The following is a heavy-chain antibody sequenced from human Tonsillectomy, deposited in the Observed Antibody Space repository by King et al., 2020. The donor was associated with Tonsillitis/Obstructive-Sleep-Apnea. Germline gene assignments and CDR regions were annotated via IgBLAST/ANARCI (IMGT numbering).Heavy chain of an antibody. CDR1: GGSISSYY. Sequence: QLQESGPGLVKPSETLSLTCTVSGGSISSYYWSWIRQPPGKGLEWIGYHYYSGSTNYNPSLKSRGTMSVDTSENHFSLKLSSVTAADTAVYYCARAYYDILTGYLDDTFYIWGQGTLVTVSS. J-gene: IGHJ3*02. CDR2: HYYSGST. CDR3: ARAYYDILTGYLDDTFYI. V-gene: IGHV4-59*08. D-gene: IGHD3-9*01.